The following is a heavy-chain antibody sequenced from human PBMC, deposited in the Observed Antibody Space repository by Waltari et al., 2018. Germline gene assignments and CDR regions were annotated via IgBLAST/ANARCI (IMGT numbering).Heavy chain of an antibody. D-gene: IGHD3-16*01. CDR2: ISSGGST. CDR1: GFTVSSTS. Sequence: EVQLVESGGGLVQPGGSLRLSCAASGFTVSSTSVLWVRQAPGKGLEWVAMISSGGSTYYADSMKGRFTISRDNSKNTLYLQMNSLRVEDTAMYYCARAFTFGALYYFDYWGQGTLVTVSS. V-gene: IGHV3-53*04. CDR3: ARAFTFGALYYFDY. J-gene: IGHJ4*02.